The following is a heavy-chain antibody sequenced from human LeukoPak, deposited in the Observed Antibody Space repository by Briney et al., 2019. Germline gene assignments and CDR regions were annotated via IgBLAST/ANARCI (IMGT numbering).Heavy chain of an antibody. Sequence: SETLSLTCTVSGGSISSYYWSWIRQPPGKGLEWIGYIYYSGSTNYSPSLKSRVTISVDTSKNQFSLKLSSVTAADTAVYYCARNGGIAAIDYWGQGTLVTVSS. V-gene: IGHV4-59*01. CDR3: ARNGGIAAIDY. CDR2: IYYSGST. D-gene: IGHD6-13*01. J-gene: IGHJ4*02. CDR1: GGSISSYY.